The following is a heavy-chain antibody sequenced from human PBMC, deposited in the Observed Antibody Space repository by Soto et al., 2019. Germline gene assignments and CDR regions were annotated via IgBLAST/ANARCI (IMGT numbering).Heavy chain of an antibody. Sequence: ASVKVSCKASGGTFSSYAFSWVRQAPGQGLEWMGGIIPVFGSADYAQKFQGRVTTTADEATSTAYMELSSLRSEDTAVYYCAGHHCGCDCYHTYYYYGMDVWGQGTTVTVSS. CDR1: GGTFSSYA. CDR2: IIPVFGSA. D-gene: IGHD2-21*02. J-gene: IGHJ6*02. CDR3: AGHHCGCDCYHTYYYYGMDV. V-gene: IGHV1-69*13.